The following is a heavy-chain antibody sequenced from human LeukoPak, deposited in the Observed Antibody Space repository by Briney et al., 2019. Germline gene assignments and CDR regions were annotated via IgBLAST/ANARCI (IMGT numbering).Heavy chain of an antibody. V-gene: IGHV4-59*01. CDR2: IYYSGST. J-gene: IGHJ4*02. CDR1: GGSISSYY. Sequence: SETLSLTCTVSGGSISSYYWSWIRQPPGKGLEWIGYIYYSGSTNYNPSLKSRVTISVDTSKNQFSLKLSSVTAADTAVYYCARGFGFGGGKFDYWGQGTLVTVSS. CDR3: ARGFGFGGGKFDY. D-gene: IGHD3-10*01.